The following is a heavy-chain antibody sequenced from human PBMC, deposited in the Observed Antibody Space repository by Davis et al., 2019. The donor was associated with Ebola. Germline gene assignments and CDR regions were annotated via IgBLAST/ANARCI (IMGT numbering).Heavy chain of an antibody. CDR3: ARVSIRKFLPRSRDYYGVDV. V-gene: IGHV4-34*01. J-gene: IGHJ6*02. CDR2: INHSGST. CDR1: GGSVNNGLYY. D-gene: IGHD1-14*01. Sequence: PSETLSLTCNVSGGSVNNGLYYWSWIRQPPGKGLEWIGEINHSGSTNYNPSLKSRVTISLDTAKNQFSLKLSSVTAADTAVYYCARVSIRKFLPRSRDYYGVDVWGQGTTVTVS.